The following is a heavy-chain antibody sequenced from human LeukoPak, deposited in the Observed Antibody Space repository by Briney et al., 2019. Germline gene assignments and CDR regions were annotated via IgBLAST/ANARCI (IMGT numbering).Heavy chain of an antibody. J-gene: IGHJ4*02. V-gene: IGHV1-2*02. CDR3: ARIRGGNNYHFDY. CDR1: GYTFTDYY. Sequence: ASVKVSCKASGYTFTDYYIHWVRQPPGQGLEWMGWINPNSGATNYAQKFQGRVTMTKDTSISTGYMELSRLRSDDTAVYYCARIRGGNNYHFDYWGQGILVTVSS. D-gene: IGHD1-26*01. CDR2: INPNSGAT.